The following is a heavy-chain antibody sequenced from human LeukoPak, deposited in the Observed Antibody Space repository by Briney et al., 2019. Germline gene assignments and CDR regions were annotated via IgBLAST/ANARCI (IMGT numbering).Heavy chain of an antibody. CDR2: IYYSGST. CDR3: ARVGPRQLYGDYVLSLDY. J-gene: IGHJ4*02. D-gene: IGHD4-17*01. CDR1: GGSISSYY. Sequence: SETLSLTCTVSGGSISSYYWSWIRQPPGKGLEWIGYIYYSGSTNYNPSLKSRVTMSVDTSKNHFSLRLSSLTAADTAVYYCARVGPRQLYGDYVLSLDYWGQGTLVTVSS. V-gene: IGHV4-59*01.